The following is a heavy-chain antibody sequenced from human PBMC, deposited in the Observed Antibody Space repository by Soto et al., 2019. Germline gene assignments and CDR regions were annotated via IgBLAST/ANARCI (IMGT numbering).Heavy chain of an antibody. D-gene: IGHD3-3*01. CDR3: ARSLGYDFWSSRLDH. CDR1: GFSLSTSGVG. CDR2: IYWDGDE. Sequence: SGPTLVNPTQTLTLTCTFSGFSLSTSGVGVGWVRQPPGKALEWLALIYWDGDERYGPSLKPRLTITKDTSKNQVVLTMTNMVPVDTATYYCARSLGYDFWSSRLDHWGQGTLVTVSS. V-gene: IGHV2-5*05. J-gene: IGHJ4*02.